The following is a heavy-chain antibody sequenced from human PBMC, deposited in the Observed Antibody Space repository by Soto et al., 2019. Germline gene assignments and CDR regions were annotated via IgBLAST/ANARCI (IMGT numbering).Heavy chain of an antibody. J-gene: IGHJ5*02. CDR2: IYYNGRT. Sequence: SETLSLICIVSAGSISSSSYFRGWIRQPTGKGLECIGGIYYNGRTDYNPSLKSRVTITVATSKNHLSLKLRSVTAASTAVFGCARHRVRNWFDPCGQGPLVTVS. CDR1: AGSISSSSYF. V-gene: IGHV4-39*01. CDR3: ARHRVRNWFDP. D-gene: IGHD3-10*01.